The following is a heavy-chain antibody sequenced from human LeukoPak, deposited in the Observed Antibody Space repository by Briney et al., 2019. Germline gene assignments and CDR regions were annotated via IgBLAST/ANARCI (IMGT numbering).Heavy chain of an antibody. CDR2: IIPIFGSA. J-gene: IGHJ4*02. V-gene: IGHV1-69*06. Sequence: SVKVSCKASGGTFNKYAISWVRQAPGQGLEWMGRIIPIFGSAKYSDKFQGRVTFTADKSTATAYMEMSSLRSEDTAVYFCARGGMEYYYDSSGYYAVYDSFDFWGQGTLVTVSA. CDR1: GGTFNKYA. CDR3: ARGGMEYYYDSSGYYAVYDSFDF. D-gene: IGHD3-22*01.